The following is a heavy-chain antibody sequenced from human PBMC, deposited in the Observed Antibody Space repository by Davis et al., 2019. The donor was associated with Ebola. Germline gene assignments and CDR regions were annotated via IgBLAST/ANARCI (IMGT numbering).Heavy chain of an antibody. D-gene: IGHD2-2*01. Sequence: PSETLSLTCTVSGGFISNYYWSWIRQSPGKGLEWLGYIHHTGRTDYNPSLKRRLSISVDTSKNQFSLNLTSVTAADTAVYYCAKGGGSCTSTTCFYNWFDPWGQGTLVTVSS. J-gene: IGHJ5*02. CDR2: IHHTGRT. CDR3: AKGGGSCTSTTCFYNWFDP. CDR1: GGFISNYY. V-gene: IGHV4-59*08.